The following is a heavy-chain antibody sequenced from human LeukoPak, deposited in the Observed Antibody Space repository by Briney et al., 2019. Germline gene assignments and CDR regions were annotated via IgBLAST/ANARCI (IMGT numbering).Heavy chain of an antibody. CDR2: ISSSGSTI. V-gene: IGHV3-11*01. J-gene: IGHJ4*02. CDR3: ARGGVLRYFDWLSVPYYFGY. D-gene: IGHD3-9*01. Sequence: PGGSLRLSCAASGFTFSDYYMSWIRQAPGKGLEWVSYISSSGSTIYYADSVKGRFTISRDNAKNSLYLQMNSLRAEDTAVYYCARGGVLRYFDWLSVPYYFGYWGQGTLVTVSS. CDR1: GFTFSDYY.